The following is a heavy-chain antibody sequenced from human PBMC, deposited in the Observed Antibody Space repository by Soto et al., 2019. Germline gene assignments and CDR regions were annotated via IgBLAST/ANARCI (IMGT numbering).Heavy chain of an antibody. CDR1: GYTFTSYD. D-gene: IGHD6-13*01. CDR3: ARDYSSSSYDAFDI. Sequence: GASVKVSCKASGYTFTSYDINWVRQATGQGLEWMGWMNPNSGNTGYAQKFQGRVTMTRNTSISTAYMELSSLRSEDTAVYYCARDYSSSSYDAFDIWGQGTMVTVSS. V-gene: IGHV1-8*01. CDR2: MNPNSGNT. J-gene: IGHJ3*02.